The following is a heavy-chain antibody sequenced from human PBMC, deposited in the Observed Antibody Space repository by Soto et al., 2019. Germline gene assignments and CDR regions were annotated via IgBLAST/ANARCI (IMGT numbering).Heavy chain of an antibody. D-gene: IGHD2-21*01. CDR2: ISSSSSYI. Sequence: EVQLVESGGGLVKPGGSLRLSCAASGFTFSSYSMNWVRQAPGKGLEWVSSISSSSSYIYYADSVKGRFTISRDNAKNSLYLQMNSLRAEDTAVYYCARPAQTAGIDFDYWGQGTLVTVSS. J-gene: IGHJ4*02. CDR3: ARPAQTAGIDFDY. V-gene: IGHV3-21*01. CDR1: GFTFSSYS.